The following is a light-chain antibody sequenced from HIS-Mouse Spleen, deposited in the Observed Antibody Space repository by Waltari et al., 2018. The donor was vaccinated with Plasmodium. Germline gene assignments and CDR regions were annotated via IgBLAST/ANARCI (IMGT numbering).Light chain of an antibody. CDR3: YSTDSSGNHRV. Sequence: SYELTQLPPVSVSPGQTARITCFGDALPKKYAYWYQQKSGQAPVLVIYEDSKRPSGIPERFSGSSSGTMATLTISGAQVEDEADYYCYSTDSSGNHRVFGGGTKLTVL. J-gene: IGLJ3*02. CDR2: EDS. V-gene: IGLV3-10*01. CDR1: ALPKKY.